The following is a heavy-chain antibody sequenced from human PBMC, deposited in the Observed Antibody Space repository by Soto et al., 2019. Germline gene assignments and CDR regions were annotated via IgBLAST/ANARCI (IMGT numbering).Heavy chain of an antibody. V-gene: IGHV3-33*01. Sequence: PGGSLRLSCAASGFTFSSYGMHWVRQAPGKGLEWVAVIWYDGSNKYYADSVKGRFTISRDISKNTLYLQMNSLRAEDTAVYYCARENDFWSGYFRGYFDYWGQGTLVTVSS. CDR2: IWYDGSNK. D-gene: IGHD3-3*01. J-gene: IGHJ4*02. CDR1: GFTFSSYG. CDR3: ARENDFWSGYFRGYFDY.